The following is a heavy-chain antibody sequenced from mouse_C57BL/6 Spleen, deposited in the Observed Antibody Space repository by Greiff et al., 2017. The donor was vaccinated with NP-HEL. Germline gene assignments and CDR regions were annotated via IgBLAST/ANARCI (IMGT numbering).Heavy chain of an antibody. CDR1: GYSITSGYY. V-gene: IGHV3-6*01. J-gene: IGHJ3*01. D-gene: IGHD1-1*01. Sequence: EVQLQQSGPGLVKPSQSLSLTCSVTGYSITSGYYWNWIRQFPGNKLEWMGYISYDGSNNYNPSLKNRISITRDTSKNQFFLKLNSVTTEDTATYYCAREGYYGSEFAYWGQGTLVTVSA. CDR3: AREGYYGSEFAY. CDR2: ISYDGSN.